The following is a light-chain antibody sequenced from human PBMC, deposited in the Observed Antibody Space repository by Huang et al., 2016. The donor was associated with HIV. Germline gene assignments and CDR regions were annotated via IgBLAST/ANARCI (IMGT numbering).Light chain of an antibody. Sequence: EIVTTQFPATLSVSPGDTASLSCRASQSVSSNLAWFQLKPGQAPRFLIYGPSIRATGGPARFSGSGAGTEFTRTISSLQSEDFAFYYCQQYNSWPWTFGQGTKVEIK. CDR2: GPS. V-gene: IGKV3-15*01. J-gene: IGKJ1*01. CDR3: QQYNSWPWT. CDR1: QSVSSN.